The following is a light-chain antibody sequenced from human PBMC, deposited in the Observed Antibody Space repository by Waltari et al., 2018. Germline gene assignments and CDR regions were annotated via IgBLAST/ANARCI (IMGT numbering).Light chain of an antibody. CDR2: AAS. Sequence: DIQMTQSPSSLSASVGDRVTITCRASQSISTNLNWYQPKPGKAPNLLIYAASSLQSGVPSRFSGSGSGTDFTVTISSLPPDDFATYFCQQSYSTPITFGQGTRLEIK. J-gene: IGKJ5*01. CDR1: QSISTN. CDR3: QQSYSTPIT. V-gene: IGKV1-39*01.